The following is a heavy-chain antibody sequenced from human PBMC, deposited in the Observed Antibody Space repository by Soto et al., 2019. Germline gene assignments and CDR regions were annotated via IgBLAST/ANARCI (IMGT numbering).Heavy chain of an antibody. J-gene: IGHJ4*02. CDR3: ASSGWWYFDY. Sequence: SETLSLTCTVSGGSISSSSYYWGWIRQPPGKGLEWIGSMYYSGSTYYNPSLKSRVTISVDTSKDQFSLKLSSVTAADTAVYYCASSGWWYFDYWGQGTLVTVSS. CDR1: GGSISSSSYY. V-gene: IGHV4-39*01. D-gene: IGHD6-19*01. CDR2: MYYSGST.